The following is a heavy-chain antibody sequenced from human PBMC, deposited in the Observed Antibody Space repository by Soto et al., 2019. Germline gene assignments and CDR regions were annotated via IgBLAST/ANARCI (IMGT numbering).Heavy chain of an antibody. Sequence: EVQLVQSGAEVKKPGESLKISCQGSGYSFSTSWIGWVRQMPGKGLEWMGIISPGDSDTRYSPSFQGQVTISADKSISTAFLQWSSLKASDTATYYCARTTIAGIRGYFDYWGQGTLVTVSS. CDR1: GYSFSTSW. CDR2: ISPGDSDT. J-gene: IGHJ4*02. V-gene: IGHV5-51*01. CDR3: ARTTIAGIRGYFDY. D-gene: IGHD2-21*01.